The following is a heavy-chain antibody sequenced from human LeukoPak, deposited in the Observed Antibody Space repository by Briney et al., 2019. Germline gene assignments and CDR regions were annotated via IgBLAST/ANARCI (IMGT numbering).Heavy chain of an antibody. J-gene: IGHJ3*02. Sequence: ASVKVSCKASGYTSTSYDINWVRQATGQGLEWMGWMNPNSGNTGYAQKFQGRVTMTRNTSISTAYMELSSLRSEDTAVYYCARSYGDGDAFDIWGQGTMVTVSS. D-gene: IGHD4-17*01. V-gene: IGHV1-8*01. CDR2: MNPNSGNT. CDR3: ARSYGDGDAFDI. CDR1: GYTSTSYD.